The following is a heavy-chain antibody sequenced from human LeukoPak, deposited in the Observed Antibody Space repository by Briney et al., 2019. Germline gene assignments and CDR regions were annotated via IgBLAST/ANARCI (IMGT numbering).Heavy chain of an antibody. Sequence: GGSLRLSCAASGFTFTTYAMSWVRQAPGKGLEWVSLISGSGGGTYYADSVKGRFTISRDNAKNSLYLQMNSLRAEDTAVYYCASYGDYVRWGQGTLVTVSS. J-gene: IGHJ4*02. D-gene: IGHD4-17*01. CDR3: ASYGDYVR. CDR2: ISGSGGGT. V-gene: IGHV3-23*01. CDR1: GFTFTTYA.